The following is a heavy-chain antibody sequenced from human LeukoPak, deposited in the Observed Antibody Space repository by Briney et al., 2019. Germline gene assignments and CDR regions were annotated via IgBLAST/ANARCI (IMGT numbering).Heavy chain of an antibody. J-gene: IGHJ4*02. V-gene: IGHV3-30-3*01. Sequence: RGSLRLSCAAPGFTFSSYAMQWVRQAPGKGLEWVAVISYDGSNKYYADSVKGRFTISRENPKNTLYLQMNSLRAEDTAVYYCARSSGYFNYYFDYWGQGTLVTVSS. CDR1: GFTFSSYA. D-gene: IGHD3-22*01. CDR2: ISYDGSNK. CDR3: ARSSGYFNYYFDY.